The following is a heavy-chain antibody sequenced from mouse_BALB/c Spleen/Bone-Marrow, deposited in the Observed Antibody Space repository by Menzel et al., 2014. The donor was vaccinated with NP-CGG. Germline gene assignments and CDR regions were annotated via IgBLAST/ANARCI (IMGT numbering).Heavy chain of an antibody. CDR2: IFPGDGST. CDR1: SYTFTTYD. Sequence: QVQLKESGAELVKPGASVKLSCKASSYTFTTYDINWVRQRPEQGLKWIGWIFPGDGSTKYNEKFKGKATLTTDKSSSTAYMQLSRLTSEDSAVYFCARDGDDGYYGGDAMNYWGQGISVTVSA. V-gene: IGHV1S56*01. D-gene: IGHD2-3*01. CDR3: ARDGDDGYYGGDAMNY. J-gene: IGHJ4*01.